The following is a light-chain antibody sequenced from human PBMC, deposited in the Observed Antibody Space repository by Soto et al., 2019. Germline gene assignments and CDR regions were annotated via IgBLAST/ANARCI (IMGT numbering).Light chain of an antibody. CDR1: QSISRY. V-gene: IGKV1-39*01. J-gene: IGKJ1*01. CDR3: QQNYRATPWT. CDR2: AAS. Sequence: DIQMTQSPSSLSASVGDRITITCRASQSISRYLNWYQHKPGKAPKLLINAASSLERRVPSRFSGGGSGTDFTLNISSLQPDDFATYYCQQNYRATPWTFGQGTKVDIK.